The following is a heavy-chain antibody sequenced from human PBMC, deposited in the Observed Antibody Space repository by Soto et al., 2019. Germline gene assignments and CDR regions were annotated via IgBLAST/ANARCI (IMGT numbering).Heavy chain of an antibody. Sequence: GGSLRLSCVASGFTFSSYSMVWVRQAPGKGLEWLSYIFVDSSTIYYADSVKGRFTVSRDNAHNSLFLLMNSLRAEDTAVYYCARDRDWAFDYWGRGTLVTSPQ. CDR2: IFVDSSTI. CDR1: GFTFSSYS. CDR3: ARDRDWAFDY. V-gene: IGHV3-48*04. D-gene: IGHD3-9*01. J-gene: IGHJ4*02.